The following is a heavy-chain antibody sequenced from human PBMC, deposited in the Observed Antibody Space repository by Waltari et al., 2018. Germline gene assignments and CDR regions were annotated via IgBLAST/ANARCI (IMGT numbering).Heavy chain of an antibody. CDR2: IRAYNGNT. CDR1: GYTFTSYG. J-gene: IGHJ4*02. D-gene: IGHD3-22*01. V-gene: IGHV1-18*01. Sequence: QVQLVQSGAEVKKPGASVKVSCKASGYTFTSYGISWVRQAPGQGLEWMGWIRAYNGNTNYAQKLQGRVTMTTDTATSTAYMELRSLRSDDTAVYYCARDPYYYDSSGPIYFDYWGQGTLVTVSS. CDR3: ARDPYYYDSSGPIYFDY.